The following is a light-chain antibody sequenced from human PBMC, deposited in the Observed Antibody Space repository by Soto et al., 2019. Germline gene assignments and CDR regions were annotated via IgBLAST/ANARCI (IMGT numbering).Light chain of an antibody. CDR3: QQSNDWPLS. CDR2: GAS. J-gene: IGKJ4*01. Sequence: IVMTQSPATLSVSPGERVTLSCSASQSVDSNLAWYQQNPGQAPRLLIYGASTRATGIPARFSGSGSGTEFTLTISSLQSEDFGVYYCQQSNDWPLSFGGGTKVHIK. CDR1: QSVDSN. V-gene: IGKV3-15*01.